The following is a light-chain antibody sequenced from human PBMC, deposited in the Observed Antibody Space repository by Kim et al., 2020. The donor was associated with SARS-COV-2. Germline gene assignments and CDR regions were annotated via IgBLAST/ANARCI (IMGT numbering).Light chain of an antibody. CDR1: NIGSKN. CDR2: RDS. V-gene: IGLV3-9*01. Sequence: VALGQTARITCGRNNIGSKNVHWCQQKPGQAPVLVIYRDSNRPSGIPERFSGSNSGNTATLTISRAQAGDEADYYCQVWDSSTVVFGGGTQLTVL. J-gene: IGLJ2*01. CDR3: QVWDSSTVV.